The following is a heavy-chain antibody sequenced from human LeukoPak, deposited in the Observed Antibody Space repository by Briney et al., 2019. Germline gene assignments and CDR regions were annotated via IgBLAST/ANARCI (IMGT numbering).Heavy chain of an antibody. J-gene: IGHJ6*02. D-gene: IGHD1-26*01. CDR1: GFTFSSYA. CDR2: ISYDGSNK. V-gene: IGHV3-30-3*01. Sequence: GRSLRLSCAASGFTFSSYAIHWVRQAPGKGLEWVADISYDGSNKYYADSVKGRFTISRDNSKNTLYLQMNSLRAEDTAVYYCARVTVIGGNYYLWYGMDVWGQGTTVTVSS. CDR3: ARVTVIGGNYYLWYGMDV.